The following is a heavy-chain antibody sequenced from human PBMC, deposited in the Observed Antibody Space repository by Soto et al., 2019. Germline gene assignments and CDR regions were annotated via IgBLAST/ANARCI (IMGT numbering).Heavy chain of an antibody. V-gene: IGHV1-69*01. D-gene: IGHD3-10*01. Sequence: QVQLVQSGAEVKKPGSSVKVSCKASGGTFSSYAISWVRQAPGQGLEWMGGIIPIFGTANYAQKFQGRVTITADESTSTAYMELSSLRSEDTAVYYCASRLYGSGRYSYYYYGMDVWGQGTTVTVSS. CDR2: IIPIFGTA. CDR1: GGTFSSYA. CDR3: ASRLYGSGRYSYYYYGMDV. J-gene: IGHJ6*02.